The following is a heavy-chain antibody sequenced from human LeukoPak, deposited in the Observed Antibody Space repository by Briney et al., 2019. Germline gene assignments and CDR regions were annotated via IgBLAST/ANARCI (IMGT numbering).Heavy chain of an antibody. CDR1: GYTFTGYY. V-gene: IGHV1-2*02. Sequence: ASVKLSCKTSGYTFTGYYMNWVRQAPGQGLEWMGWINPNSGGTNYAQTVRGRVTMTRDTSTSTAFMEVSSLRSDDTAVYYCARGGYSAYDYGYWGEGTPVTVSS. J-gene: IGHJ4*02. CDR3: ARGGYSAYDYGY. CDR2: INPNSGGT. D-gene: IGHD5-12*01.